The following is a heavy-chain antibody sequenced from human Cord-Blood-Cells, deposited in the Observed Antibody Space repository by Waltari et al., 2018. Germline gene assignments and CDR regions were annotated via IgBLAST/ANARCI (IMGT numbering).Heavy chain of an antibody. CDR2: INHSGST. D-gene: IGHD6-13*01. CDR3: AREPDLAAAGTGNGAFDI. CDR1: CGSFRCSY. Sequence: VQLHQWGAGLLKPSATLSLTVAVYCGSFRCSYWCWFAQPPGKGLEWIGKINHSGSTNYNPSLKSRVTISVDTSKNQFSLKLSSVTAADTAVYYCAREPDLAAAGTGNGAFDIWGQGTMVTVSS. V-gene: IGHV4-34*01. J-gene: IGHJ3*02.